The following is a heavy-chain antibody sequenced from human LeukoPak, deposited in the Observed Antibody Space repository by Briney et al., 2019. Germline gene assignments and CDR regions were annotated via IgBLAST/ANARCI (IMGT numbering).Heavy chain of an antibody. Sequence: PGGSLRLSCAASGFTFSSYSMNWVRRAPGKGLEWVSSISSSSSYIYYADSVKGRFTISRDNAKNSLYLQMNSLRAEDTAVYYCASSPGIVVTANWFDPWGQGTLVTVSS. D-gene: IGHD2-21*02. CDR2: ISSSSSYI. V-gene: IGHV3-21*01. CDR3: ASSPGIVVTANWFDP. J-gene: IGHJ5*02. CDR1: GFTFSSYS.